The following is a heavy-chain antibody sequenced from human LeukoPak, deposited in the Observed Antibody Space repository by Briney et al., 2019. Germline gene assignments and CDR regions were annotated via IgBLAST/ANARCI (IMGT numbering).Heavy chain of an antibody. CDR3: AKGSYSYGTDAFDI. J-gene: IGHJ3*02. V-gene: IGHV3-23*01. CDR2: ITGSGGST. CDR1: GFTFSSYG. D-gene: IGHD5-18*01. Sequence: PGGSLRLSCAASGFTFSSYGMSWVRQAPGKGLDWVSTITGSGGSTYYADSVKGRFTISRDNSKNTLYLQMNSLRAEDTAIYYCAKGSYSYGTDAFDIWGQGTMVTVSS.